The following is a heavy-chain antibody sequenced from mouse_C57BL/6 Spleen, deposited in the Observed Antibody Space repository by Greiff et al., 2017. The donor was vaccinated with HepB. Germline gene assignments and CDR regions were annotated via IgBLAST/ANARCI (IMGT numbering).Heavy chain of an antibody. Sequence: QVQLQQSGAELVRPGTSVKVSCKASGYSFTNYFIEWVKQRPGQGLEWIGVINPGSGGTNYNEKFKGKATLTADRSSSTAYMQLSSLTSEDSAGYFCASEYYGSYFDYWGQGTTLTVSS. CDR3: ASEYYGSYFDY. CDR1: GYSFTNYF. J-gene: IGHJ2*01. CDR2: INPGSGGT. D-gene: IGHD1-1*01. V-gene: IGHV1-54*01.